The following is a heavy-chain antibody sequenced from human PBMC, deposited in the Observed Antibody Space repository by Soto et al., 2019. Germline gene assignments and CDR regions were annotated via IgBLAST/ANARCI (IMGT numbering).Heavy chain of an antibody. CDR3: AHFDCSGGSGYQDY. J-gene: IGHJ4*02. V-gene: IGHV2-5*02. CDR1: GFSLSTSGVG. CDR2: MYWDDDK. Sequence: QITLKESGPTLVKPTQTLTLTCTFSGFSLSTSGVGVGWIRQTPGKALEWLALMYWDDDKRYSPSLKSRLTNTKDTSKNQVVRTMTNLDPVDTATYYCAHFDCSGGSGYQDYWGQGTLVTVSS. D-gene: IGHD2-15*01.